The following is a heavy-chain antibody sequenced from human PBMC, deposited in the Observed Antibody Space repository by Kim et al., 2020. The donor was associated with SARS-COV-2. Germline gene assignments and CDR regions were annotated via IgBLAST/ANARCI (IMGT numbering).Heavy chain of an antibody. J-gene: IGHJ6*02. V-gene: IGHV3-23*03. D-gene: IGHD3-10*01. Sequence: SADSVKGRLTISRDNSKNTLYLQMNSLRAEDTAVYYCAKQIRGGYGMDVWGQGTTVTVSS. CDR3: AKQIRGGYGMDV.